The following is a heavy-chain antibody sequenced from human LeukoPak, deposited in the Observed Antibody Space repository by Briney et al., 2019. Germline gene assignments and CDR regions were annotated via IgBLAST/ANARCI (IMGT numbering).Heavy chain of an antibody. J-gene: IGHJ4*02. Sequence: EASVKVSCKASGYTFTSYDINWVRQATGQGLEWMGWMNPNSDNTGYAQKFQGRVTMTRNTSISTAYMELSSLRSEDTAVYYCAALSYSSGWKDFDYWGQGTLVTVSS. CDR3: AALSYSSGWKDFDY. CDR2: MNPNSDNT. V-gene: IGHV1-8*01. CDR1: GYTFTSYD. D-gene: IGHD6-19*01.